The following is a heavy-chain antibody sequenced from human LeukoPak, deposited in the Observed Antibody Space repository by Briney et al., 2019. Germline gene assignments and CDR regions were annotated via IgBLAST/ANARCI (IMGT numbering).Heavy chain of an antibody. V-gene: IGHV3-30*02. D-gene: IGHD3-10*01. CDR3: SNCLSGAAMVRWKSDFDY. CDR2: IRSDGSNK. J-gene: IGHJ4*02. CDR1: GFTFSSYG. Sequence: GGSLRLSCAASGFTFSSYGMHWVRQAPGKGLEWVAFIRSDGSNKYYADPAKGRYTISRDNSKNTLSLQMDSLIAEDTDLYYCSNCLSGAAMVRWKSDFDYWGQGTLVTVSS.